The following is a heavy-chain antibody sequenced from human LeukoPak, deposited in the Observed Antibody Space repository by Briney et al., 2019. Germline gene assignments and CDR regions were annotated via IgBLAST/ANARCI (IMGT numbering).Heavy chain of an antibody. Sequence: GASVKVSCKASGYTFTGYYMHWVRQAPGQGLEWMGWINPNSGGTNYAQKFQGWVTMTRDTSISTAYMELSRLRSDDTAVYYCASARPDYYYYGMDVWGQGTTVTVSS. CDR2: INPNSGGT. V-gene: IGHV1-2*04. J-gene: IGHJ6*02. CDR1: GYTFTGYY. CDR3: ASARPDYYYYGMDV.